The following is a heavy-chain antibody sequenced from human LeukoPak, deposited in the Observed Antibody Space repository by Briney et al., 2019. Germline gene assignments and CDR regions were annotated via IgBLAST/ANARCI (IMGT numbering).Heavy chain of an antibody. J-gene: IGHJ4*02. Sequence: GGSLRLSCAASGFIFDTYWMSWVRQAPGKGLEWVAKINQDGSEKYYVESVKGRFTISRDNAKNSLYLQMNSLRAEDTALYYCARDSGRGYSYGWDFDYWGQGTLVTVSS. CDR1: GFIFDTYW. CDR2: INQDGSEK. V-gene: IGHV3-7*03. D-gene: IGHD5-18*01. CDR3: ARDSGRGYSYGWDFDY.